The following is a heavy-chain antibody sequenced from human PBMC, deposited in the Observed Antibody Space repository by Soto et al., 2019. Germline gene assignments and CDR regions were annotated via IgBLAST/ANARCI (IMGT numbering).Heavy chain of an antibody. J-gene: IGHJ6*02. Sequence: GESLKISCKGSGYSFTSYWISWVRQMPGKGLEWMGRIDPSDSYTNYSPSFQGHVTISADKSISTAYLQWSSLKASDTAMYYCARHPPPVYSNYDYYYGMDVWGQGTTVTVS. CDR1: GYSFTSYW. CDR2: IDPSDSYT. CDR3: ARHPPPVYSNYDYYYGMDV. V-gene: IGHV5-10-1*01. D-gene: IGHD4-4*01.